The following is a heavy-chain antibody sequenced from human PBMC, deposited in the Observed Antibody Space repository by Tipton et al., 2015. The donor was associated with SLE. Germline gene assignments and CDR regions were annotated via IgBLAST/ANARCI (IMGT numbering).Heavy chain of an antibody. V-gene: IGHV4-59*01. J-gene: IGHJ4*02. Sequence: TLSLTCTVSGGSISSYYWSWIRQPPGKGLEWIGYIYYSGSTNYNPSLKSRVTISVDTSKNQFSLKLSSVTAADTAVYYCAYRTGSRAFDYWGQGNMVTVSS. CDR2: IYYSGST. CDR3: AYRTGSRAFDY. CDR1: GGSISSYY. D-gene: IGHD1-26*01.